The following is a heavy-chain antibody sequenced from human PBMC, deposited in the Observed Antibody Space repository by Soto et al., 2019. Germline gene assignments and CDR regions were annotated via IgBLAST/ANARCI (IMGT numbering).Heavy chain of an antibody. CDR1: GFTFSSYS. V-gene: IGHV3-48*02. Sequence: PGGSLRLSCAASGFTFSSYSMNWVRQAPGKGLEWVSYISSSSSTIYYADSVKGRFTISRDNAKNSLYLQMNSLRDEDTAVYYCARDLGYGDPTWPYFDYWGQGTLVTVSS. CDR2: ISSSSSTI. CDR3: ARDLGYGDPTWPYFDY. J-gene: IGHJ4*02. D-gene: IGHD4-17*01.